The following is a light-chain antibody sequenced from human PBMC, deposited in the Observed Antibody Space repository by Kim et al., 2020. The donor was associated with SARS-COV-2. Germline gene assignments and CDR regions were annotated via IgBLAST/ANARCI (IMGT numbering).Light chain of an antibody. CDR3: QKYNSAPWT. CDR2: AAS. CDR1: QDIANS. Sequence: LSASVGDRVTITCRASQDIANSLAWYQQKPGKVPQVLIYAASTLQSGVPSRFSGSGSETEFTLTIGSLQTEDVATYYCQKYNSAPWTFGPGTKVDIK. J-gene: IGKJ1*01. V-gene: IGKV1-27*01.